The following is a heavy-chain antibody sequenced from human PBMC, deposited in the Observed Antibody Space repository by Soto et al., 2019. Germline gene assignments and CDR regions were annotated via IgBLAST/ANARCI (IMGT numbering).Heavy chain of an antibody. D-gene: IGHD2-15*01. CDR2: IIPIFGTA. Sequence: QVQLVQSGAEVKKPGSSVKVSCKASGGTFSSYAISWVRQAPGQGLEWMGGIIPIFGTANYAQKFQGRVTITADESTSTAYMELSSLRCEDTAVYYCARGGYCSGGSCYSGGTYYYYGMDVWGQGTTVTVSS. CDR1: GGTFSSYA. V-gene: IGHV1-69*12. J-gene: IGHJ6*02. CDR3: ARGGYCSGGSCYSGGTYYYYGMDV.